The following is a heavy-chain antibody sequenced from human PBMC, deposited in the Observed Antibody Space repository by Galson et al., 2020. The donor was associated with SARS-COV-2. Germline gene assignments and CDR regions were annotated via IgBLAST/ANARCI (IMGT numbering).Heavy chain of an antibody. CDR2: IYYSGST. CDR3: ARARRITIFGVVTNFDY. Sequence: ETSETLSLTCTVSGGSISSGDYYWSWMRQPPGQGLEWIGYIYYSGSTYSNPSLKSRVTISVDTSKNQFSLKLSSVTAADTAVYYCARARRITIFGVVTNFDYWGQGTLVTVSS. J-gene: IGHJ4*02. V-gene: IGHV4-30-4*01. D-gene: IGHD3-3*01. CDR1: GGSISSGDYY.